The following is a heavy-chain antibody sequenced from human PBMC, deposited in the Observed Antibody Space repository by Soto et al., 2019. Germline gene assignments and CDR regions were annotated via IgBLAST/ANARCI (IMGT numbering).Heavy chain of an antibody. CDR2: IIPIFGTA. D-gene: IGHD6-19*01. CDR1: GGTFSSYA. V-gene: IGHV1-69*13. Sequence: GASVKVSCKASGGTFSSYAISWVRQAPGQGLEWMGGIIPIFGTANYAQKFQGRVTITADESTSTAYMELSSLRSEDTAVYYCARELAVAGPYYYYGMDVWGQGTTVTVSS. CDR3: ARELAVAGPYYYYGMDV. J-gene: IGHJ6*02.